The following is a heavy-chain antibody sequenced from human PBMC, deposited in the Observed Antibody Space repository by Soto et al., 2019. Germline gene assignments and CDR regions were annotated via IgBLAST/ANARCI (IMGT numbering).Heavy chain of an antibody. CDR3: ARIVEVRGAPLGGPSYYFDY. CDR1: GYTFTGYY. V-gene: IGHV1-2*02. CDR2: INPNSGGT. D-gene: IGHD3-10*01. Sequence: ASVKVSCKASGYTFTGYYMHWVRQAPGQGLEWMGWINPNSGGTNYAQKFQGRVTMTRDTSTSTAYMELRSLRSDDTAVYYCARIVEVRGAPLGGPSYYFDYWGQGTLVTVSS. J-gene: IGHJ4*02.